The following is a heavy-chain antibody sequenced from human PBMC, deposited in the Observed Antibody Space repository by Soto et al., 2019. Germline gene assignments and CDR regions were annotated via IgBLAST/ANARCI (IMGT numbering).Heavy chain of an antibody. J-gene: IGHJ4*02. Sequence: PSETLSLTCTVSGASVRSDNYFWVWIRQPPGKGLECIGYISYSGTTNSDSGRTSYNPSLKSRVTISVDTSKNQFSLKLNSATAADTAVYYCATRILLRPLDYWGQGALVTVSS. CDR3: ATRILLRPLDY. CDR2: ISYSGTTNSDSGRT. CDR1: GASVRSDNYF. V-gene: IGHV4-61*01.